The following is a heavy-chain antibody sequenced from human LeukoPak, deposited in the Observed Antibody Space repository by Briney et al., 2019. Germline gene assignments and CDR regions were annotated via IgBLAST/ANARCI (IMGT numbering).Heavy chain of an antibody. J-gene: IGHJ5*02. CDR2: IYYSGST. D-gene: IGHD3-3*01. Sequence: PSETLSLTCTVSGGSISSYYWSWIRQPPGKGLEWIGYIYYSGSTNYNPSLKSRVTISVDTSKNQFSLKLSSVTAADTAVYYCARGFSYYDFWSGYYTRAPDHNWFDPWGQGTLVTVSS. CDR3: ARGFSYYDFWSGYYTRAPDHNWFDP. CDR1: GGSISSYY. V-gene: IGHV4-59*12.